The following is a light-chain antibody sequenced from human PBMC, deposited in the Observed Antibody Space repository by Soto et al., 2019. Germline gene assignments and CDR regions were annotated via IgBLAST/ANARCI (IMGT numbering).Light chain of an antibody. CDR1: SSDVGGYNY. Sequence: QSVLTQPASVSGSPGQSITISCTGTSSDVGGYNYVSWYQQHPGKAPKLMIYEVSNRPSGVSNRFSGSKSGNTASLTISTLQAEDEAEYYCSSYTTSSTVVFGGGTKVTVL. J-gene: IGLJ3*02. CDR3: SSYTTSSTVV. V-gene: IGLV2-14*01. CDR2: EVS.